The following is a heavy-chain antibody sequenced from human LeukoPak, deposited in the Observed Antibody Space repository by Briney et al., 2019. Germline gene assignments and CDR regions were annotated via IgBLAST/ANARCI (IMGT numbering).Heavy chain of an antibody. V-gene: IGHV3-21*01. J-gene: IGHJ4*02. Sequence: GGSLRLSCAASGFTFSSYSMNWVRQAPGKGLEWVSSISSSSSYIYYADSVKGRFTISRDNAKNSQYLQMNSLRAEDTAVYCCARYHSSSRYYNYWGQGTLVTVSS. CDR3: ARYHSSSRYYNY. CDR2: ISSSSSYI. D-gene: IGHD6-13*01. CDR1: GFTFSSYS.